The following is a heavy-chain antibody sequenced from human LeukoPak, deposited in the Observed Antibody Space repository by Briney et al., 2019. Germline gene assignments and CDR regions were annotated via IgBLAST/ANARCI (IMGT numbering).Heavy chain of an antibody. Sequence: ASVKVSCKASGYSFTGYYIHWVRQAPGQGLEWMGRINPNSGGINYAQKFQGRVTMTRDRYISTAYMDMRSLRSDDTAVYYCARGGDSSSWSYYYYYYMDVWGKGTTVTVSS. CDR1: GYSFTGYY. CDR3: ARGGDSSSWSYYYYYYMDV. CDR2: INPNSGGI. V-gene: IGHV1-2*06. J-gene: IGHJ6*03. D-gene: IGHD6-13*01.